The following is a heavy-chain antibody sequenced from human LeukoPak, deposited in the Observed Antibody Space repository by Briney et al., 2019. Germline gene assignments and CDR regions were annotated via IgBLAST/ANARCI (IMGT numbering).Heavy chain of an antibody. CDR2: IYYSGST. V-gene: IGHV4-39*07. D-gene: IGHD3-22*01. Sequence: SETLSLTCTVSGGSITSSHYYWGFMRQAPGKGLEWIGSIYYSGSTYYDPSLKSRVTISVDTSKNQFSLKLTSVTAADTAVYYCAILPASDTYYYDSTGYYRPGVHWGQGTLVAVSS. CDR1: GGSITSSHYY. J-gene: IGHJ4*02. CDR3: AILPASDTYYYDSTGYYRPGVH.